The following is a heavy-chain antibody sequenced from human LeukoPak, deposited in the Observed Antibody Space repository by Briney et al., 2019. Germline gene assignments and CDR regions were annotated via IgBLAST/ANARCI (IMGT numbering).Heavy chain of an antibody. J-gene: IGHJ4*02. CDR1: GGSISSYY. CDR2: IYPSGST. D-gene: IGHD6-6*01. Sequence: SETLSLTCTVSGGSISSYYWSWVRQPPGKGLEWIGGIYPSGSTNYNPSLKSRVTMSVDTSKNQFSLKLSSVTAADTAAYYCARDNEVAARSFDYWGQGTLVTVSS. CDR3: ARDNEVAARSFDY. V-gene: IGHV4-4*07.